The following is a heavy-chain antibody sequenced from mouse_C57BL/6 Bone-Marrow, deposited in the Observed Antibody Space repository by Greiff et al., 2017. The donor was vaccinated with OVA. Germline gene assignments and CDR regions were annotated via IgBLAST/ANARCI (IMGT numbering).Heavy chain of an antibody. Sequence: EVQVVESGGGLVKPGGSLKLSCAASGFTFSSYAMSWVRQTPEKRLEWVATISDGGSYTYYPDNVKGRFTISRDNAKNNLYLQMSHLKSEDTAMYYCASPIYYGNYPWFAYWGQGTLVTVSA. CDR3: ASPIYYGNYPWFAY. D-gene: IGHD2-1*01. J-gene: IGHJ3*01. V-gene: IGHV5-4*01. CDR2: ISDGGSYT. CDR1: GFTFSSYA.